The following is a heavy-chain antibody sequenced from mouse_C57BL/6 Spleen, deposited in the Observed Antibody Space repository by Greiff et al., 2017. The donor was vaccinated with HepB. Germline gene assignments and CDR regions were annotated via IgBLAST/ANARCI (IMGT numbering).Heavy chain of an antibody. J-gene: IGHJ3*01. CDR3: VKAVSSGSSYTWFAY. D-gene: IGHD1-1*01. CDR1: GFTFNDYH. Sequence: EVQLMESGGGLVQPGASLRLSCAASGFTFNDYHMSWVRQPPGKAPEWLALIRNKANGYATEYTASVKGRFTISRDNSQNILYLQMNTLRAEDSATYYCVKAVSSGSSYTWFAYWGQGTLVTVSA. CDR2: IRNKANGYAT. V-gene: IGHV7-4*01.